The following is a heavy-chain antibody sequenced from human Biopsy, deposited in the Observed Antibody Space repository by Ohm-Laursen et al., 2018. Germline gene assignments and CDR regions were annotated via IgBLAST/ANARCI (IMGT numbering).Heavy chain of an antibody. Sequence: ASVKVSCKASGDSFTSYAIGWVRQAPGQGLEWMGWINPDNGGTIHAQKFQGRVTVTRDTSISTAYVEVTSLRSDDTAVYYCVRSRAGGATWGMDVWGQGTTVTVSS. CDR1: GDSFTSYA. D-gene: IGHD3-16*01. CDR2: INPDNGGT. V-gene: IGHV1-2*02. CDR3: VRSRAGGATWGMDV. J-gene: IGHJ6*02.